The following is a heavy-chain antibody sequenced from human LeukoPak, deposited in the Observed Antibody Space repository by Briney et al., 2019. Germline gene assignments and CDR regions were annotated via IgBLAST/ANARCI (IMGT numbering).Heavy chain of an antibody. CDR1: GYTFTGYY. D-gene: IGHD6-19*01. V-gene: IGHV1-2*02. CDR2: INPNSGGT. Sequence: ASVKVSCKASGYTFTGYYMHWVRQAPGQGLEWMGWINPNSGGTNYAQRFQGRVTMTRDTSISTAYVELSRLRSDDTAVYYCARDTELAVSGTFALHPKFDYWGQGTLVTVSS. J-gene: IGHJ4*02. CDR3: ARDTELAVSGTFALHPKFDY.